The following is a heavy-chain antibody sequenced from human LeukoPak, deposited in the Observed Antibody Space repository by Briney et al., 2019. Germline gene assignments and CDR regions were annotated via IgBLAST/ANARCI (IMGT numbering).Heavy chain of an antibody. J-gene: IGHJ6*02. D-gene: IGHD3-10*01. CDR3: ARGRYYYGSGTSYSGMDV. Sequence: GGSLRLSCAASGFTFSSYGMHWVRQAPGKGLEWVAVLSYDGRNNDGNKKYYADSVKGRFTISRDNSNNTLYLQMDSLRADDTAVYYCARGRYYYGSGTSYSGMDVWGQGTTVTVSS. CDR1: GFTFSSYG. CDR2: LSYDGRNNDGNKK. V-gene: IGHV3-30*03.